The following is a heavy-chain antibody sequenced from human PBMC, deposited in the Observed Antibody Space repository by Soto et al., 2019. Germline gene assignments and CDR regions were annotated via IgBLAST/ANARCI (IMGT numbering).Heavy chain of an antibody. CDR3: ATGANIVPCY. J-gene: IGHJ4*02. Sequence: SETLSLTCAVSGGSISSSSWCWRVRQPPGKGLEWIGEIYHSGSTNYNPSLKSRVTISVDNSKNTLYLQMNSLRAEDTAVCYCATGANIVPCYWGQGTLVTVSS. V-gene: IGHV4-4*02. CDR2: IYHSGST. D-gene: IGHD3-16*02. CDR1: GGSISSSSW.